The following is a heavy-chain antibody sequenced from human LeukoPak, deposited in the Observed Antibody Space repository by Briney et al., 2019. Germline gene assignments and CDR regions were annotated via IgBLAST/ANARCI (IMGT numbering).Heavy chain of an antibody. Sequence: GESLKISCKASGYSFSNYWVGWVRLMPGKGREWLGILPPGDSHSRYRPSFQGKVTVAADKSITTAYLQWSSLKASDNAIYYCARQKKYYYDITDAFDIWGQGTMVTVSS. CDR3: ARQKKYYYDITDAFDI. V-gene: IGHV5-51*01. CDR1: GYSFSNYW. J-gene: IGHJ3*02. D-gene: IGHD3-22*01. CDR2: LPPGDSHS.